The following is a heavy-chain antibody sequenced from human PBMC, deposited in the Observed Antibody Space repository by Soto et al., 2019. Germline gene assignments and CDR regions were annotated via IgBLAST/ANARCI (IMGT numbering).Heavy chain of an antibody. CDR1: VFTFSSYA. Sequence: GGSLRLSCAASVFTFSSYAMSWVRQAPGKWLEWFSAISVSGCSTXXADSVKGRXTISRYNSKNTXYLQMXSLRAEDTAXYYCAKDWIVVVVEEGYCGQGTLVTV. D-gene: IGHD2-15*01. V-gene: IGHV3-23*01. CDR3: AKDWIVVVVEEGY. CDR2: ISVSGCST. J-gene: IGHJ4*02.